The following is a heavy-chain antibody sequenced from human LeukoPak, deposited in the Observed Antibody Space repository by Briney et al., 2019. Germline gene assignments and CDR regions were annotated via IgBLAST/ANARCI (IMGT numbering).Heavy chain of an antibody. CDR3: TTDPYWQVTIFGVVIPPSFDAFDI. CDR2: IKSKTDGGTT. J-gene: IGHJ3*02. Sequence: GGSLRLSCAASGFTVSSNYMSWVRQAPGKGLEWVGRIKSKTDGGTTDYAAPVKGRFTISRDDSKNTLYLQMNSLKTEDTAVYYCTTDPYWQVTIFGVVIPPSFDAFDIWGQGTMVTVSS. D-gene: IGHD3-3*01. V-gene: IGHV3-15*01. CDR1: GFTVSSNY.